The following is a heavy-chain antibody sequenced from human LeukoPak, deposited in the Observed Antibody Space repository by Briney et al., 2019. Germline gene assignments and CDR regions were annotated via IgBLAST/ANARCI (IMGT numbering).Heavy chain of an antibody. Sequence: ASVKVSCKASGYTFTSYYMHWVRQAPGQRLEWMGWINAGNGNTKYSQKFQGRVTITRDTSARTAYMELSSLRSEDTAVYYCARELGYCSSTSCYAGYYYYYGMDVWGQGTTVTVSS. V-gene: IGHV1-3*01. J-gene: IGHJ6*02. CDR3: ARELGYCSSTSCYAGYYYYYGMDV. D-gene: IGHD2-2*03. CDR1: GYTFTSYY. CDR2: INAGNGNT.